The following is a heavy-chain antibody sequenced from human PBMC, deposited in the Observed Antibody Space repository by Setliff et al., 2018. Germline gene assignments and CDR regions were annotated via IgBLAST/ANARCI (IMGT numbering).Heavy chain of an antibody. Sequence: GASVKVSCKASGGTFSSYAINWVRQAPGQGLEWMGWMNPNSGNRGYAQKFQGRVTMTRNTSISTAYMELSSLRSEDTAVYYCATSYSGSYYGYWGQGTLVTVSS. J-gene: IGHJ4*02. CDR3: ATSYSGSYYGY. CDR2: MNPNSGNR. D-gene: IGHD1-26*01. CDR1: GGTFSSYA. V-gene: IGHV1-8*02.